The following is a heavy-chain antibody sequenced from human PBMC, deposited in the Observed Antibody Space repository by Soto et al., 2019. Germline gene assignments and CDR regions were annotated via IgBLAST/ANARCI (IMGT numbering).Heavy chain of an antibody. CDR3: ARNRLVVAATYYYYGMDV. Sequence: EASVKVSCKASGYTFTSYYMHWVLQAPGQGLEWMGIINPSGGSTSYAQKFQGRVTMTRDTSTSTVYMELSSLRSEDTAVYYCARNRLVVAATYYYYGMDVWGQGTTVTVSS. V-gene: IGHV1-46*01. D-gene: IGHD2-15*01. J-gene: IGHJ6*02. CDR2: INPSGGST. CDR1: GYTFTSYY.